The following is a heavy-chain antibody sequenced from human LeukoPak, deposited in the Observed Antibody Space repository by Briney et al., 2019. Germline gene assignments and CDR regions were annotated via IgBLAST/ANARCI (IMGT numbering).Heavy chain of an antibody. Sequence: GASVKASCKASGYTFTNYAISWVRQAPGQGLEWMGWISVYSDDTKSAQNLQGRITMTKDTSTSTAYMELRSLRSDDTAVYYCAREADSSGYFFRPDYWGQGTLVTVSS. D-gene: IGHD3-22*01. CDR1: GYTFTNYA. CDR3: AREADSSGYFFRPDY. J-gene: IGHJ4*02. CDR2: ISVYSDDT. V-gene: IGHV1-18*01.